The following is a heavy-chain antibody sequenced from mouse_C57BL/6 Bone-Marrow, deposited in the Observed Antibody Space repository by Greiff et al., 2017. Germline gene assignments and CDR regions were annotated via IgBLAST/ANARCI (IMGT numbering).Heavy chain of an antibody. CDR3: ARKNCIYAMDY. CDR1: GYSITSGYY. Sequence: DVKLQESGPGLVKPSQSLSLTCSVTGYSITSGYYWNWIRQFPGNKLEWMGYISYDGSNNYNPSLKNRISITRDTSKNQFFLKLNSVTTEDTATYYCARKNCIYAMDYWGQGTSVTVSS. V-gene: IGHV3-6*01. CDR2: ISYDGSN. J-gene: IGHJ4*01. D-gene: IGHD4-1*01.